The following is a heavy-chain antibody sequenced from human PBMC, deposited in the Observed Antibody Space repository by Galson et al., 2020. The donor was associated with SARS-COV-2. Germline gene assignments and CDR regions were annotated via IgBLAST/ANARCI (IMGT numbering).Heavy chain of an antibody. CDR2: IWYDGSNK. D-gene: IGHD1-26*01. Sequence: GGSLRLSCAASGFTFSSYGMHWVRQAPGKGLEWVAVIWYDGSNKYYADSVKGRFTISRDNSKNTLYLQMNSLRAEDTAVYYCAKAGLEWELLIDYWGQGTLVTVSS. J-gene: IGHJ4*02. CDR3: AKAGLEWELLIDY. CDR1: GFTFSSYG. V-gene: IGHV3-33*06.